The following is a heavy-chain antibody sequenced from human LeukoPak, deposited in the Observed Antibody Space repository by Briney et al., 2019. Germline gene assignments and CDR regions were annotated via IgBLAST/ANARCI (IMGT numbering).Heavy chain of an antibody. J-gene: IGHJ3*02. CDR1: GGTFSSYG. D-gene: IGHD1/OR15-1a*01. CDR2: IIPIFGMV. Sequence: GASVKVSCKASGGTFSSYGISWVRQAPGQGLEWMGRIIPIFGMVNYAQKFQGRVTITADKSTSTAYMELYSLRSDDTAMYHCATSEQLDYAFDIWGQGTIVTVSS. CDR3: ATSEQLDYAFDI. V-gene: IGHV1-69*04.